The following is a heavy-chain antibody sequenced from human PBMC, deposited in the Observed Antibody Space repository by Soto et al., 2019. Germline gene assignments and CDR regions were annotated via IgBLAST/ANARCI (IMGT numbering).Heavy chain of an antibody. Sequence: EVQLLESGGGLVQPGGSLRLSCAASGFTFSSYAMSWVCQAPGKGLEWVSAISGSGGSTYYADSVKGRFTISRDNSKNTRYLQMNSLRAEDTAVYYCAKGRTRIAAWSDYWGQGTLVTVSS. V-gene: IGHV3-23*01. CDR2: ISGSGGST. J-gene: IGHJ4*02. CDR1: GFTFSSYA. D-gene: IGHD6-13*01. CDR3: AKGRTRIAAWSDY.